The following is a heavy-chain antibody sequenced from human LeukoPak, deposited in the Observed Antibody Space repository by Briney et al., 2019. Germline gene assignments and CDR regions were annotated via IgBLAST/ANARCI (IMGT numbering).Heavy chain of an antibody. CDR1: GYSISSGYY. CDR3: ARCSGRPGTDIVVVVAALSFDY. V-gene: IGHV4-38-2*02. D-gene: IGHD2-15*01. CDR2: IYHSGST. J-gene: IGHJ4*02. Sequence: SETLSLTCTVSGYSISSGYYWGWILQPPGKGLEWIGSIYHSGSTYYNPSLKSRVTISVDTSKNQFSLKLSSVTAADTAVYYCARCSGRPGTDIVVVVAALSFDYWGQGTLVTVSS.